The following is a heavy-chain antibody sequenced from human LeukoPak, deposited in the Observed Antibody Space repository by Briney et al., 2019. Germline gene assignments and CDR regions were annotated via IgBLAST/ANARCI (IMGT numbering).Heavy chain of an antibody. D-gene: IGHD3-22*01. J-gene: IGHJ4*02. CDR3: ARARPAIYYYYDSSGHTDY. CDR1: GGSISSYY. CDR2: IYTSGST. V-gene: IGHV4-4*07. Sequence: SETLSLTCTVSGGSISSYYWSWIRQPAGKGLEWIGRIYTSGSTNYNPSLKSRVTMSVDTSKDQFSLKLSSVTAADTAVYYCARARPAIYYYYDSSGHTDYWGQGTLVTVSS.